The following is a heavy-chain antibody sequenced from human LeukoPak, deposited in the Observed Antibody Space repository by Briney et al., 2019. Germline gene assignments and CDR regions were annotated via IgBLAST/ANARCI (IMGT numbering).Heavy chain of an antibody. D-gene: IGHD1-26*01. V-gene: IGHV3-21*01. CDR1: GVTFSDYG. CDR2: ISSRSSYI. CDR3: GTDRSPSYRYYFYI. J-gene: IGHJ4*02. Sequence: PGGSLRLTWAASGVTFSDYGMNWVRQPPGKGLEWVSSISSRSSYISYADSVKGRFTISRDNAKNTLYLEKISLGAADTTVCYYGTDRSPSYRYYFYICCQGTLLTASS.